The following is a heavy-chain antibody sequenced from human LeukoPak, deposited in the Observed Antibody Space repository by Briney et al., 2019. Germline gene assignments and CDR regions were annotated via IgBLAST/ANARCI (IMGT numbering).Heavy chain of an antibody. CDR1: GYTFTGYY. Sequence: ASVKVSCKASGYTFTGYYMHWVRQAPGQGLEWMGWINPNSGGTDYAQKFQGRVTMTRDTSISTAYMELSRLRSDDTAVYYCASEYQPLGGFDPWGQGTLVTVSS. CDR2: INPNSGGT. J-gene: IGHJ5*02. CDR3: ASEYQPLGGFDP. V-gene: IGHV1-2*02. D-gene: IGHD2-2*01.